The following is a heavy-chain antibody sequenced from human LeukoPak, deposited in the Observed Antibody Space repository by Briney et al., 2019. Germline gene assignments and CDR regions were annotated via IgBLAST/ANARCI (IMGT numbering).Heavy chain of an antibody. CDR1: GFTFTSYS. Sequence: GGSLRLSCAASGFTFTSYSMNWVRQAPGKGLEWVSTISGGGGSTYYADSVKGRFTISRDNSKSTLYLQMNSLRAEDTAVYYCAKDSAEYYYDSSGSYYFDYWDQGTLVTVSS. J-gene: IGHJ4*02. CDR2: ISGGGGST. CDR3: AKDSAEYYYDSSGSYYFDY. D-gene: IGHD3-22*01. V-gene: IGHV3-23*01.